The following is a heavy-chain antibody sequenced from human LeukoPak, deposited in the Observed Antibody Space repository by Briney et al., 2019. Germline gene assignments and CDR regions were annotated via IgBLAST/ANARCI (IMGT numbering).Heavy chain of an antibody. D-gene: IGHD1-1*01. V-gene: IGHV3-30*03. Sequence: PGGSLRLSCAASGFIFSRYGMHWVRQAPGKGLEWVAVISYDGSNKYYADSVRGRFTISRDNSRNTLYLQMNSLRVEDTAVYYCARDQLGSPDYWGQGTLVTVSS. CDR3: ARDQLGSPDY. CDR2: ISYDGSNK. CDR1: GFIFSRYG. J-gene: IGHJ4*02.